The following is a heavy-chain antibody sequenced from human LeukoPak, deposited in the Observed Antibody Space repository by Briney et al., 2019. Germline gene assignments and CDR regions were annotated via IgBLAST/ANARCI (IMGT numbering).Heavy chain of an antibody. CDR3: ARGTAGRDRNAFDI. D-gene: IGHD6-19*01. Sequence: SETLSLTCTVSGGSISTSSYYWGWVRQPPGKGLEWIGNIFYSGSTYYSPSLKSRVTISLDTSRNQFSLKLNSVIAADTAVYYCARGTAGRDRNAFDIWGQGTMVTVSS. CDR1: GGSISTSSYY. J-gene: IGHJ3*02. V-gene: IGHV4-39*07. CDR2: IFYSGST.